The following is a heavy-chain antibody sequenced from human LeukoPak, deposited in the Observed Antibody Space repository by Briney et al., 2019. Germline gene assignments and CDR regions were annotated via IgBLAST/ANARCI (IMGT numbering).Heavy chain of an antibody. J-gene: IGHJ4*02. Sequence: PGGSLRLSCAASGFTFSSYAMSWVRQAPGKGLEWVSAISGCGGSTYYADSVKGRFTISRDNSKNTLYLQMNSLRAEDTAVYYCAKDLKRYCSSTSCYPFDYWGQGTLVTVSS. CDR3: AKDLKRYCSSTSCYPFDY. V-gene: IGHV3-23*01. D-gene: IGHD2-2*01. CDR2: ISGCGGST. CDR1: GFTFSSYA.